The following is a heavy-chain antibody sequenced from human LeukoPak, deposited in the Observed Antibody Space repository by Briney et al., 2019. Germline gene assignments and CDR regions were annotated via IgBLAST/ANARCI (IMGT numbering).Heavy chain of an antibody. CDR2: ITGSGGTT. Sequence: GGSLRLSCAASGFTFSNYAMNWVRQAPGKGLERVSVITGSGGTTFYADSVKGRFTISRDNSKNTLYLQMNSLRAEDTAVYYCARDTSSGWYIGAFDIWGQGTMVTVSS. CDR1: GFTFSNYA. V-gene: IGHV3-23*01. D-gene: IGHD6-19*01. J-gene: IGHJ3*02. CDR3: ARDTSSGWYIGAFDI.